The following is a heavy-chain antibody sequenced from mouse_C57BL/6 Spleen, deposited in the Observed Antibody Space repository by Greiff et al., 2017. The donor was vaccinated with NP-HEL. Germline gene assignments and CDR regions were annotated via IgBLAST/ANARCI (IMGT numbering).Heavy chain of an antibody. J-gene: IGHJ1*03. D-gene: IGHD1-1*01. CDR3: ARDQDYYGSSGYFDV. CDR2: ISDGGSYT. V-gene: IGHV5-4*01. CDR1: GFTFSSYA. Sequence: EVQVVESGGGLVKPGGSLKLSCAASGFTFSSYAMSWVRQTPEKRLEWVATISDGGSYTYYPDNVKGRFTISRDNAKNNLYLQMSHLKSEDTAMYYCARDQDYYGSSGYFDVWGTGTTVTVSS.